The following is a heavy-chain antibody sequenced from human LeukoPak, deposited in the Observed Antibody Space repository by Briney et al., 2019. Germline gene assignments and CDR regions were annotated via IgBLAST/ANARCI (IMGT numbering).Heavy chain of an antibody. J-gene: IGHJ3*02. D-gene: IGHD6-13*01. CDR2: IYTSGST. CDR1: GGSIRTYY. CDR3: ARDPRVSPRAFDI. Sequence: PSETLSLTCTVSGGSIRTYYWSWIRQPAGKGLEWIGRIYTSGSTNYNPSLKSRVTMSVDTSKNQFSLKLSSVTAADTAVYYCARDPRVSPRAFDIWGQGTMVTVSS. V-gene: IGHV4-4*07.